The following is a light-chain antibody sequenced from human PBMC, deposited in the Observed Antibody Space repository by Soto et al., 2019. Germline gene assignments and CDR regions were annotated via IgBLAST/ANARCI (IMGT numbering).Light chain of an antibody. J-gene: IGKJ1*01. V-gene: IGKV1-8*01. CDR2: AAS. Sequence: IQMTQSPSTLSGSVGDRVTITCRASQGISSYLAWYQQKPGKAPKLLIYAASTLQSGVPSRFSGSGSGTDFTLTISCLQSEDFATYYCQQYYSYHTFGQGTKVDIK. CDR1: QGISSY. CDR3: QQYYSYHT.